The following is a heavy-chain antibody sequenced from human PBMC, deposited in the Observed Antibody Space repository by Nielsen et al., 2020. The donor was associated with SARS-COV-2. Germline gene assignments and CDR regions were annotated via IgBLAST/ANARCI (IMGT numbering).Heavy chain of an antibody. V-gene: IGHV3-33*01. CDR3: TRAPYSSGDFDF. D-gene: IGHD6-25*01. CDR1: GFTFTNYG. CDR2: IWYDGSEI. J-gene: IGHJ4*02. Sequence: GESLKISCEASGFTFTNYGMHWVRQAPGKGLEWLAVIWYDGSEIYYADSVNGRFTISRDTSKNTLYLQMNSLRVEDTAVYYCTRAPYSSGDFDFWGQGTLVTVSS.